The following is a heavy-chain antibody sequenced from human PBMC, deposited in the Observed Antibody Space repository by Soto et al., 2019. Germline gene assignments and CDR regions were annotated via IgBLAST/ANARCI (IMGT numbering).Heavy chain of an antibody. J-gene: IGHJ6*02. CDR3: ARHNLGGNYGMDV. V-gene: IGHV5-10-1*01. CDR1: GYSFTNYR. CDR2: IDPSDSYT. Sequence: GESLKISGKGSGYSFTNYRISWVRQMAGKGLEWMGRIDPSDSYTNYSPSFQGHVTISADKSISTAYLQWSSLKASDTAMYYCARHNLGGNYGMDVWGQGTTVTVSS.